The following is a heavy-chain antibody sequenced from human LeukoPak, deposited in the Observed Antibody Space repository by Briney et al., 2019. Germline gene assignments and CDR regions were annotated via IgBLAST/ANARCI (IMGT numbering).Heavy chain of an antibody. CDR2: INPNSGGT. V-gene: IGHV1-2*02. J-gene: IGHJ4*02. CDR1: GYTFTGYY. CDR3: ARGGEYGRSSSTY. D-gene: IGHD6-6*01. Sequence: GASVKVSCKASGYTFTGYYMHWVRQAPGQGLEWMGWINPNSGGTNYAQKFQGRVTVTRDTSISTAYMELSTLRSDDTAVYYCARGGEYGRSSSTYWGQGTLVTVSS.